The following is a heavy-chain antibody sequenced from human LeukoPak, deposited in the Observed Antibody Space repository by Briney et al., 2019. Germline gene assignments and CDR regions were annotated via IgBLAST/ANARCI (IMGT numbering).Heavy chain of an antibody. CDR2: IIPIFGTA. D-gene: IGHD3-9*01. Sequence: SVKVSCKASGGTFSSYAISWVRQAPGQGLEWMGGIIPIFGTANYAQKFQGRVTITADESTSTAYMELSSLRSEDTAVYYCVRGLGADILTGYIFDYWGQGTLVTVPS. V-gene: IGHV1-69*01. CDR3: VRGLGADILTGYIFDY. J-gene: IGHJ4*02. CDR1: GGTFSSYA.